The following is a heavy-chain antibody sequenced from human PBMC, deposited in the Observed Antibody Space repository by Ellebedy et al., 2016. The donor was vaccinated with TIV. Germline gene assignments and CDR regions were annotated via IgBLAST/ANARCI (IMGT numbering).Heavy chain of an antibody. D-gene: IGHD6-13*01. CDR2: ISGSGAIT. J-gene: IGHJ5*02. V-gene: IGHV3-23*01. CDR1: GFTFSNYA. Sequence: GESLKISCAASGFTFSNYAMSWVRQAPGKGLEWVSTISGSGAITYYADSVKGRFTISRDNSKNTLYLLMNSPRAEDTALYYCAKEREVEQHLVPNWFDPWGQGTLVTVSS. CDR3: AKEREVEQHLVPNWFDP.